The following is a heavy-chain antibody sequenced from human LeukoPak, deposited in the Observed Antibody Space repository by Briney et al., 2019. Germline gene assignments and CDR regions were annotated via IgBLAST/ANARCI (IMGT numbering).Heavy chain of an antibody. J-gene: IGHJ6*04. Sequence: GGSLRLSCAASGFTFSSYGMHWVRQAPRKGLEGVAVISYDGSNKYYADSVKGRFTISRDNSKNTLYLQMNSLRAEDTAVYYCAKDRVLDYYGMDVWGKGTTVTVSS. D-gene: IGHD3-3*01. V-gene: IGHV3-30*18. CDR3: AKDRVLDYYGMDV. CDR2: ISYDGSNK. CDR1: GFTFSSYG.